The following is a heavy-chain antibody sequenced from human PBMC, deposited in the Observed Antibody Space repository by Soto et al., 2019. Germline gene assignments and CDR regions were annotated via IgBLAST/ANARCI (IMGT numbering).Heavy chain of an antibody. CDR3: ASARGARYFDY. CDR2: IYYSGST. Sequence: QVQLQESGPGLVKPSQTLSLTCTVSGGSISSGDYYWSWIRQPPGKGLEWIGYIYYSGSTYYNPSLKSRVTTSVDTSTTQFALRLSSVTAADTAVYYCASARGARYFDYWGQGTLVTVSS. D-gene: IGHD2-15*01. V-gene: IGHV4-30-4*01. J-gene: IGHJ4*02. CDR1: GGSISSGDYY.